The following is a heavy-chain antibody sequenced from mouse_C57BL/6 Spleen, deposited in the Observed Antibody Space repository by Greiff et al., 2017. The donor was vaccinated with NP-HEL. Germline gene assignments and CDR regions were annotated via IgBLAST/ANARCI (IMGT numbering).Heavy chain of an antibody. CDR2: INPSNGGT. Sequence: VKLQQPGTELVKPGASVKLSCKASGYTFTSYWMHWVKQRPGQGLEWIGNINPSNGGTNYNEKFKSKATLTVDKSSSTAYMQLSSLTSEDSAVYYCARQLRPYYAMDYWGQGTSVTVSS. D-gene: IGHD3-2*02. V-gene: IGHV1-53*01. J-gene: IGHJ4*01. CDR1: GYTFTSYW. CDR3: ARQLRPYYAMDY.